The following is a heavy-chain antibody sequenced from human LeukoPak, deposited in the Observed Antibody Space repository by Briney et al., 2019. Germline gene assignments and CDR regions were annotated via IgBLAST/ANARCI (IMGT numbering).Heavy chain of an antibody. V-gene: IGHV3-64*02. CDR2: INSNGVKT. J-gene: IGHJ4*02. Sequence: GGSLRLSCVASGFTSSTCPMHWVRQTPGKGLEYVASINSNGVKTYYVDSVKGRVTISRDNSKDTVFLQMDSLRPEDMAVYYCVRDRGWYHFDLWGQGTLVTVSS. D-gene: IGHD3-10*01. CDR1: GFTSSTCP. CDR3: VRDRGWYHFDL.